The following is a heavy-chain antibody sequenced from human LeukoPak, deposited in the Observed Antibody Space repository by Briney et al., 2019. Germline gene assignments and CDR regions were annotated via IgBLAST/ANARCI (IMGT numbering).Heavy chain of an antibody. J-gene: IGHJ3*02. CDR1: GYTFTGYY. D-gene: IGHD3-10*01. CDR2: ISAYNGNT. Sequence: GASVKVSCKASGYTFTGYYMHWVRQAPGQGLEWMGWISAYNGNTNYAQKLQGRVTMTTDTSTSTAYMELRSLRSDDTAVYYCARGRTYGSGSYPDAFDIWGQGTMVTVSS. V-gene: IGHV1-18*04. CDR3: ARGRTYGSGSYPDAFDI.